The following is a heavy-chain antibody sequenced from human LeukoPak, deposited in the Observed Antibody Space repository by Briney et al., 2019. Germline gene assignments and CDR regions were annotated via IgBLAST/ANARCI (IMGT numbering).Heavy chain of an antibody. Sequence: SETLSLTCTVPGGSNSSYYWSWIRQPPGKGLEWIGYIYCSGSTNYNPSLKSRVTISLDTTKNQFSLKLSSVTAADTAVYYCARDTNGPYYYGMDVWGQGTTVTVSS. J-gene: IGHJ6*02. CDR1: GGSNSSYY. V-gene: IGHV4-59*01. CDR2: IYCSGST. D-gene: IGHD2-8*01. CDR3: ARDTNGPYYYGMDV.